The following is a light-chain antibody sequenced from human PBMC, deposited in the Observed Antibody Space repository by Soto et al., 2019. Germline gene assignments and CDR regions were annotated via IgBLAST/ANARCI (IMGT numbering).Light chain of an antibody. Sequence: QSVLTQPPSASGTPGQRVTISCSGSSSNIGSNSVNWYQQLPGPAPKLLIYSTNQRPSGVPDRFSGSKSDTSASLAISGLQSEDEADYYCAAWDDSLNGEVVFGGGTKLTVL. V-gene: IGLV1-44*01. J-gene: IGLJ2*01. CDR1: SSNIGSNS. CDR3: AAWDDSLNGEVV. CDR2: STN.